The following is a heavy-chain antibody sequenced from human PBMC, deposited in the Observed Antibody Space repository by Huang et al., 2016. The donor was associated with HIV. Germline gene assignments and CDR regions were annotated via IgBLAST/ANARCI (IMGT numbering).Heavy chain of an antibody. V-gene: IGHV3-30*02. CDR3: VKERGSSRARSSFDF. D-gene: IGHD6-13*01. CDR1: GFPFRAYG. CDR2: IRDDGNNE. Sequence: QVRLVESGGGVVQPGASLTLSCSASGFPFRAYGMDWVRQAPGKGLEWVSFIRDDGNNEYLIGSVKGRFTISRDNSNNTLYLRMNSLRPEDTAVYYCVKERGSSRARSSFDFWGQGTSVIVSS. J-gene: IGHJ3*01.